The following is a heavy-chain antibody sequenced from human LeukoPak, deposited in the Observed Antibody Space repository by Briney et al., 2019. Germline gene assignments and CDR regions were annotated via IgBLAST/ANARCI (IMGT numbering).Heavy chain of an antibody. J-gene: IGHJ3*02. CDR2: ISSSSSCI. CDR1: GFTFSSYS. Sequence: PGGSLRLSCAASGFTFSSYSMNWVRQAPGKGLEWVSSISSSSSCIYYADSVKGRFTISRDNAKNSLYLQMNSLRAEDTAVYYCARVYYYDSSGYPSGAFDIWGQGTMVTVSS. D-gene: IGHD3-22*01. CDR3: ARVYYYDSSGYPSGAFDI. V-gene: IGHV3-21*01.